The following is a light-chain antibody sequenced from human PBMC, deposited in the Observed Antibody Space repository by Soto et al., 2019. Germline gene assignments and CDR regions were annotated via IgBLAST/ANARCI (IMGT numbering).Light chain of an antibody. CDR1: SSDIGAYKF. CDR2: EVS. V-gene: IGLV2-8*01. CDR3: SLYAGTNSVV. J-gene: IGLJ2*01. Sequence: QSALTQPPSASGSPGQSVAISCTGTSSDIGAYKFVSWYQQHPGKAPKLIIYEVSIRPSGVPDRFSGSKSGYTASLTVSGLRAEEEADYYCSLYAGTNSVVFGGGTKLTVL.